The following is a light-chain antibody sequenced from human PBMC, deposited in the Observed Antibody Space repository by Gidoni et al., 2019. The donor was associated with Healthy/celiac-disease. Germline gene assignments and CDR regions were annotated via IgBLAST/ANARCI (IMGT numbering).Light chain of an antibody. CDR2: LGS. CDR1: QSLLHSNGYNY. V-gene: IGKV2-28*01. J-gene: IGKJ2*02. Sequence: DIVMTQSPLSLPVTPGEPASISCRSSQSLLHSNGYNYLDWYLQKPGQSPQLLIYLGSNRASGVPDRFSGSGSGTDFTLKISRGEAEDVGVYYCMQAGTFGQGTKLEIK. CDR3: MQAGT.